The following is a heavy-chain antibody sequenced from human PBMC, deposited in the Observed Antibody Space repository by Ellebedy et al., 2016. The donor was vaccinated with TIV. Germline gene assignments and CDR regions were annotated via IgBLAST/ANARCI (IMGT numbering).Heavy chain of an antibody. CDR3: ATDGSYGDHLFPQHAFTT. D-gene: IGHD4-17*01. V-gene: IGHV3-7*01. J-gene: IGHJ3*02. CDR1: GFSFSSYW. CDR2: IRQDGTK. Sequence: GESLKISCAASGFSFSSYWMTWVRQAPGKGLEWVANIRQDGTKNFVDSVKGRFTISRDNAHNSLYLQMNSLRAEDTAVYYCATDGSYGDHLFPQHAFTTWGQGTMVSVSS.